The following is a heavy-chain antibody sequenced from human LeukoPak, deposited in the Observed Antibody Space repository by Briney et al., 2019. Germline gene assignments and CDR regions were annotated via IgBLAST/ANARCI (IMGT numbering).Heavy chain of an antibody. V-gene: IGHV1-69*13. Sequence: GASVKVSCKASGGTFSSYAISWVRQAPGQGLEWMGGIIPIFGTVNYAQKFQGRVTITADESTSTAYMELSSLRSEDTAVYYCARDRITTEYYDSSGPYDAFDIWGQGTMVTVSS. CDR1: GGTFSSYA. J-gene: IGHJ3*02. CDR3: ARDRITTEYYDSSGPYDAFDI. CDR2: IIPIFGTV. D-gene: IGHD3-22*01.